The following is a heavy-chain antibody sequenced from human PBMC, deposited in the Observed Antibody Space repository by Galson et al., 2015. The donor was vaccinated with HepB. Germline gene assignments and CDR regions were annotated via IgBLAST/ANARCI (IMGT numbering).Heavy chain of an antibody. Sequence: TLSLTCTVSGGPIRNDDYYWSWIRQSPGKGLEWIGHIYHSGSSDYNPSLKSRITISVDTSKNQFSLKMNSVTAADTAVYYCAREGPYYYGLDVWGRGTTVTVSS. CDR2: IYHSGSS. CDR3: AREGPYYYGLDV. J-gene: IGHJ6*02. CDR1: GGPIRNDDYY. V-gene: IGHV4-30-4*01.